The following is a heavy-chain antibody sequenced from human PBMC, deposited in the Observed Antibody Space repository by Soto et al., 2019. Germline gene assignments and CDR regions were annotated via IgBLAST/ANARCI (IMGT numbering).Heavy chain of an antibody. V-gene: IGHV1-69*08. D-gene: IGHD6-19*01. Sequence: QVQLVQSGAEVKKPGSSVKVSCKASGGTFSSYTISWVRQAPGQGLEWMGRIIPILGIANYAQKFQGRVTITADKSTGKADRGRSRLGSEDTAVDYCARDRQSGYSSGWYWFDPWGQGTLVTVSS. J-gene: IGHJ5*02. CDR1: GGTFSSYT. CDR3: ARDRQSGYSSGWYWFDP. CDR2: IIPILGIA.